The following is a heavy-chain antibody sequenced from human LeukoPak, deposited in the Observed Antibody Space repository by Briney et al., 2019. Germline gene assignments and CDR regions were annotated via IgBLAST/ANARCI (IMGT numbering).Heavy chain of an antibody. CDR3: ARVGHDYDVDY. CDR2: IDGDGSST. V-gene: IGHV3-74*01. J-gene: IGHJ4*01. D-gene: IGHD4-17*01. Sequence: GGSLRLPCAASGFTFSSYWMHWVRQAPGKGLVWVSRIDGDGSSTSSADSVKGRFTISRDNSKNTLYLQMSSLRAEDTAVYYCARVGHDYDVDYWGHGTLVTAST. CDR1: GFTFSSYW.